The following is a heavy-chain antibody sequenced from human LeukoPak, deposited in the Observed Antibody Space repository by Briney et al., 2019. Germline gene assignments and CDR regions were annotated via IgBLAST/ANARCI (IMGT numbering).Heavy chain of an antibody. CDR3: ARSRSGYYEDY. CDR1: GFTFSSYG. V-gene: IGHV3-23*01. CDR2: ISESGGST. J-gene: IGHJ4*02. Sequence: GGSLRLSCAASGFTFSSYGMTWVRQAPGKGLDWVATISESGGSTYYADSVKGRFTISRDNAKNSLSLQVNSLRAEDTAVYYCARSRSGYYEDYWGQGTLVTVSS. D-gene: IGHD3-22*01.